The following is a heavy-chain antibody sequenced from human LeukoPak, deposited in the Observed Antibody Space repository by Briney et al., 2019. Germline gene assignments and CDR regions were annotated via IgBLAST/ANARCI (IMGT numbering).Heavy chain of an antibody. Sequence: PGGSLRLSCAASGFSFSSYWMHWVRQAPGKGLMWVSRINSDGSSTSYADSVKGRFTISRDNAKNMLYLQMNSLRADDTAVYYCARDGAARLLRYYYYMDVWGKGTTVTVSS. CDR3: ARDGAARLLRYYYYMDV. CDR1: GFSFSSYW. J-gene: IGHJ6*03. V-gene: IGHV3-74*01. CDR2: INSDGSST. D-gene: IGHD6-6*01.